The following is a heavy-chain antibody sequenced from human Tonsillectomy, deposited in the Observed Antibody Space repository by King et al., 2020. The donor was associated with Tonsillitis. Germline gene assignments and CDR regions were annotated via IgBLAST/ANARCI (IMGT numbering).Heavy chain of an antibody. Sequence: QITLKESGPVLVKPPETLTLTCTVSGFSLSNARMGVSWIRQPPGKALEWLAHIFSNDEESYSTSLKTRLTISKDTSKGQVVLTMTNMDPVDTATYYCARICRLGGYYRGLDWFDPWGQGTLVTVSS. J-gene: IGHJ5*02. D-gene: IGHD3-3*01. CDR3: ARICRLGGYYRGLDWFDP. CDR1: GFSLSNARMG. V-gene: IGHV2-26*01. CDR2: IFSNDEE.